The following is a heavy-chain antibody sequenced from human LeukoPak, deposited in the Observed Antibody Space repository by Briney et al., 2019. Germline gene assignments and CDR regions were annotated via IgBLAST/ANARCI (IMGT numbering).Heavy chain of an antibody. J-gene: IGHJ4*02. V-gene: IGHV5-51*01. D-gene: IGHD2-15*01. CDR2: LHPGDSDT. CDR3: ARHAGYCTGGKCYSFYYFDY. Sequence: GESLKISCTASGYTFTNYWIGWVRHTRRKGLEWMGILHPGDSDTRYRTYFQGQVTMSVDDSTSTAYLHWTSLKASDTAIYYCARHAGYCTGGKCYSFYYFDYWGQGTLVTVSS. CDR1: GYTFTNYW.